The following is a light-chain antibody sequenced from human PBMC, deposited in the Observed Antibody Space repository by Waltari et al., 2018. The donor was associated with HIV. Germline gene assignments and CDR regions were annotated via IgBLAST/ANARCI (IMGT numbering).Light chain of an antibody. Sequence: IIMTQTPATLSVSPGERVTLSCRPVRTLTGKLAWYHQRPGQPPRLLIYDASTRAAGIPDRFSGSGSETYFARTISSLQSEDFGLYYCHQYNDWPTFGQGTTLQIK. J-gene: IGKJ2*01. CDR3: HQYNDWPT. CDR1: RTLTGK. V-gene: IGKV3-15*01. CDR2: DAS.